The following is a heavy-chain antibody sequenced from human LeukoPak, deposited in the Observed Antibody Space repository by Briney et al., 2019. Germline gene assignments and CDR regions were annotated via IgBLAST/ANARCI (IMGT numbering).Heavy chain of an antibody. V-gene: IGHV4-39*01. CDR1: GGSISSSSYY. J-gene: IGHJ4*02. CDR2: IYYSGST. CDR3: ARQPAGIVVVPAAIGGGFDY. D-gene: IGHD2-2*01. Sequence: SETLSLTCTVSGGSISSSSYYWGWIRQPPGKGLEWIGSIYYSGSTYYNPSLKSRVTISVDTSKNQFSLKLSSVTAADTAAYYCARQPAGIVVVPAAIGGGFDYWGQGTLVTVSS.